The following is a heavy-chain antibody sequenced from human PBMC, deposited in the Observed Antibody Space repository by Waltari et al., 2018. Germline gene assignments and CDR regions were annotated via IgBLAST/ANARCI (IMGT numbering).Heavy chain of an antibody. CDR1: GGSISSYY. J-gene: IGHJ4*02. CDR3: ARVSTGRYFDY. Sequence: QVQLQESGPGLVKPSDTLSLTCTVPGGSISSYYWRWIRQPPGKGLEWIGYIYYSGSTNYNPSLKSRVTISVDTSKNQFSLKLSSVTAADTAVYYCARVSTGRYFDYWGQGTLVTVSS. V-gene: IGHV4-59*01. CDR2: IYYSGST.